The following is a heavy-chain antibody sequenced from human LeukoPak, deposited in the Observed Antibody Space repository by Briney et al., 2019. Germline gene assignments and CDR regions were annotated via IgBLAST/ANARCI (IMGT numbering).Heavy chain of an antibody. Sequence: GGTLRLSCAASGFTFSSYGMSWVRQAPGKGLEWVSAISGSGYTYYADSVKGRFTISRDNSKNTLYLQMNSLRAEDTAVYCCAKSGGSGSYYNYPYYYYYYMDVWGKGTTVTISS. CDR3: AKSGGSGSYYNYPYYYYYYMDV. CDR1: GFTFSSYG. CDR2: ISGSGYT. V-gene: IGHV3-23*01. J-gene: IGHJ6*03. D-gene: IGHD3-10*01.